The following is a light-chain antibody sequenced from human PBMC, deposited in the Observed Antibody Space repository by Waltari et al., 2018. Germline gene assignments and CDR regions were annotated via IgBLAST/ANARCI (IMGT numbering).Light chain of an antibody. CDR2: EVS. V-gene: IGLV2-8*01. CDR1: SSDVGAYNY. J-gene: IGLJ2*01. Sequence: QSVLTQPPSVSGAPGQRVTISCTGTSSDVGAYNYVSWYQQHPGKAPKLMIYEVSKRPSGVPARFSGSKSGNTASLTVSGLQAEDEADYSCSSYVGSNIVVFGGGTKLTVL. CDR3: SSYVGSNIVV.